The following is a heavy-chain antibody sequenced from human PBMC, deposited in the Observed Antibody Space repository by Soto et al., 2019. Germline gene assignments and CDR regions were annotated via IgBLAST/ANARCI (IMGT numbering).Heavy chain of an antibody. Sequence: QVQLVESGGGVVQPGRSLRLSCAASGFTFSSYGMHWVRQAPGKGLEWVAVIWYDGSNKYYADSVKGRFTISRDNSKNTLYLQMNSLRAEDTAVYYCARGCDYGDYSNYFDYWGQGTLVTVSS. CDR1: GFTFSSYG. V-gene: IGHV3-33*01. J-gene: IGHJ4*02. D-gene: IGHD4-17*01. CDR3: ARGCDYGDYSNYFDY. CDR2: IWYDGSNK.